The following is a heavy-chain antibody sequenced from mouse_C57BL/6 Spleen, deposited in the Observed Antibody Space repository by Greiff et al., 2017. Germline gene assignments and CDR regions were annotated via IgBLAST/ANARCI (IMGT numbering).Heavy chain of an antibody. CDR2: IDPSDSYT. CDR1: GYTFTSYW. Sequence: QVQLQQPGAELVMPGASVKLSCKASGYTFTSYWMHWVKQRPGQGLEWIGEIDPSDSYTNYNQKFKGKSTLTVDNSSSTAYMQLSSLTSEDSAVYYWARSDYYGSSPSFDYWGQGTTLTVSS. CDR3: ARSDYYGSSPSFDY. D-gene: IGHD1-1*01. J-gene: IGHJ2*01. V-gene: IGHV1-69*01.